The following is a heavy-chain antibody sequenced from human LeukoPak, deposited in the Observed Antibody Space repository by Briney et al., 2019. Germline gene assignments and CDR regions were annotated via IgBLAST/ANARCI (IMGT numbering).Heavy chain of an antibody. J-gene: IGHJ4*02. Sequence: GASVKVSCKASGYTFTGYYMHWVRQAPGQGLEWMGWINPNSGGTNYAQKFQGRVTMTRDTSISTAYMELSRLRSDDTAVYYCARVRVGEQWLYYFDYWGQGTLVTVSS. CDR1: GYTFTGYY. D-gene: IGHD6-19*01. V-gene: IGHV1-2*02. CDR2: INPNSGGT. CDR3: ARVRVGEQWLYYFDY.